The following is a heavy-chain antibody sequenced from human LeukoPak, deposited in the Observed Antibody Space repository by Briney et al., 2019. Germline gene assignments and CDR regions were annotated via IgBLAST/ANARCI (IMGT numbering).Heavy chain of an antibody. CDR2: INPNTGGT. Sequence: GASVKVSCKTSGYTFTGYYIHWVRQAPGQGLEWMGWINPNTGGTNYAQKFQGRVTMTRDTSMSTAYMELSRLRSDDTAFYYCARVATIWSGYNDALDIWGQGTMVTVSS. CDR1: GYTFTGYY. V-gene: IGHV1-2*02. CDR3: ARVATIWSGYNDALDI. D-gene: IGHD3-3*01. J-gene: IGHJ3*02.